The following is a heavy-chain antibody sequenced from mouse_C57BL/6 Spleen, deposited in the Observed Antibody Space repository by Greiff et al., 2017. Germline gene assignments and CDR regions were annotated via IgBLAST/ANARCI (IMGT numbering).Heavy chain of an antibody. Sequence: QVQLQQPGAELVKPGASVTLSCKASGYTFTSYWLHWVKQRPGQGLEWIGMIHPNSGSTNYNEKFKSKATLTVDKSSSTAYMQLSSLTSEDSAVYYCARYGSSYWFAYWGQGTLVTVSA. CDR2: IHPNSGST. CDR3: ARYGSSYWFAY. J-gene: IGHJ3*01. D-gene: IGHD1-1*01. CDR1: GYTFTSYW. V-gene: IGHV1-64*01.